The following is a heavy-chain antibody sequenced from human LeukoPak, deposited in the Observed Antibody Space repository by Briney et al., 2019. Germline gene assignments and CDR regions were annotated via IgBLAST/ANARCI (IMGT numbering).Heavy chain of an antibody. V-gene: IGHV3-23*01. J-gene: IGHJ4*02. CDR2: ISGSGGST. CDR1: GFTFSSYG. Sequence: GGSLRLSCAASGFTFSSYGMSWVRQAPGKGLEWVSAISGSGGSTYYADSVKGRFTISRANSKNTLYLQMSSLRAEDTAVYYCARGPLYYSDSRGNPGDHWGQGTLVTVSS. CDR3: ARGPLYYSDSRGNPGDH. D-gene: IGHD3-22*01.